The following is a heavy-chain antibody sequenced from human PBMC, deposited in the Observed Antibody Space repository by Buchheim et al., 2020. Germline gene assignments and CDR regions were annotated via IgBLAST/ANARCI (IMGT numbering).Heavy chain of an antibody. V-gene: IGHV3-7*01. Sequence: EVQLVESGGGLVQPGESLRLSCTASGFTFSSSWFNWVRQAPGKGLEWVANINRDGSEKYYVDSVKGRFTISRDNAKSSLYLQMNSLRAEDSAVYYCACGDLFDYRGQGTL. CDR2: INRDGSEK. CDR3: ACGDLFDY. CDR1: GFTFSSSW. D-gene: IGHD2-21*01. J-gene: IGHJ4*02.